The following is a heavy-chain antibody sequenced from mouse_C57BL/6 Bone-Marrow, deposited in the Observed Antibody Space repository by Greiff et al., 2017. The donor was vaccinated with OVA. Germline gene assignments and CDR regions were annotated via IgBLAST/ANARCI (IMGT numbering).Heavy chain of an antibody. V-gene: IGHV1-55*01. D-gene: IGHD1-1*01. J-gene: IGHJ2*01. CDR1: GYTFTSYW. Sequence: VQLQQSGAELVKPGASVKMSCKASGYTFTSYWITWVKQRPGQGLEWIGDIYPGSGSTNYNEKFKSKATLTVDTSSSTAYMQLSSLTSEDSAVYSCAREVLYYSALVLFAYWGQGATLTVSS. CDR2: IYPGSGST. CDR3: AREVLYYSALVLFAY.